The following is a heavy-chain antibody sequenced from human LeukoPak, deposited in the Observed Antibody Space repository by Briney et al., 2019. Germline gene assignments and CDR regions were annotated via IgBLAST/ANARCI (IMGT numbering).Heavy chain of an antibody. CDR3: AGVVPAARTNWFDT. J-gene: IGHJ5*02. CDR1: GFTFSTYW. D-gene: IGHD2-2*01. Sequence: GGSLRLSCSASGFTFSTYWMSWVRQAPGKGLEWEANMRRDVNEIYYLDSVRGRFTISRDNAKNSLYLQMNSLRAEDTAVYYCAGVVPAARTNWFDTWGQGTLVTVSS. CDR2: MRRDVNEI. V-gene: IGHV3-7*01.